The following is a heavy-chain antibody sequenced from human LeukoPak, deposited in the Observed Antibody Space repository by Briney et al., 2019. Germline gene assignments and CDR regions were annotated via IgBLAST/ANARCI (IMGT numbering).Heavy chain of an antibody. D-gene: IGHD3-9*01. CDR3: ARDNRYYDILTGYQDDAFDI. V-gene: IGHV4-61*02. Sequence: SETLSLTCTVSGDSISSGDYCWSWIRQPAGKGLEWIGRISSSGSTNYNPSLKSRVTISVDTSKNQFSLKLSSVTAADTAVYYCARDNRYYDILTGYQDDAFDIWGQGTMVTVSS. CDR2: ISSSGST. J-gene: IGHJ3*02. CDR1: GDSISSGDYC.